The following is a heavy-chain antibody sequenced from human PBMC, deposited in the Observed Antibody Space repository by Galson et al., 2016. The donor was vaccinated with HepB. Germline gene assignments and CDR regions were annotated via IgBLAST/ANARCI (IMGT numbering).Heavy chain of an antibody. J-gene: IGHJ4*02. D-gene: IGHD3-22*01. CDR1: RFTFSTYP. Sequence: SLRLSCAASRFTFSTYPMSWVRQAPGKGLEWVSSISTSSSYIYYADSVKGLFTISRYNAKNSLYRQMTSLGAEDTAVYYCAKRMGSGYYTFHYWSQGTLVTVS. CDR3: AKRMGSGYYTFHY. CDR2: ISTSSSYI. V-gene: IGHV3-21*01.